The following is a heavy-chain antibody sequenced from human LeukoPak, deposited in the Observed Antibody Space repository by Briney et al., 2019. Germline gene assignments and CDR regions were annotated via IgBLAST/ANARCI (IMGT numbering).Heavy chain of an antibody. CDR1: GFTFSSYA. V-gene: IGHV3-21*01. J-gene: IGHJ4*02. D-gene: IGHD2-15*01. CDR3: ASADCSGGSCYPELVDY. CDR2: ISSSSSYI. Sequence: GGSLRLSCAASGFTFSSYAMSWVRQAPGKGLEWVSSISSSSSYIYYADSVKGRFTISRDNAKNSLYLQMNSLRAEDTAVYYCASADCSGGSCYPELVDYWGQGTLVTVSS.